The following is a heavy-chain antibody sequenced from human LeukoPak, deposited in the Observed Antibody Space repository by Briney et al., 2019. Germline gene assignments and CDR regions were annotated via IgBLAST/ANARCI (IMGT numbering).Heavy chain of an antibody. CDR1: GFTFSSYT. Sequence: PGRSLRLSCAASGFTFSSYTMNWVRQAPGKGLEWISYISTSSDAMYYADSVKGRFTISRDNAKNSLYLQMNSLRAEDTAVYYCARVRTGYYFDYWGQGTLVTVSS. CDR3: ARVRTGYYFDY. CDR2: ISTSSDAM. D-gene: IGHD3-9*01. J-gene: IGHJ4*02. V-gene: IGHV3-48*04.